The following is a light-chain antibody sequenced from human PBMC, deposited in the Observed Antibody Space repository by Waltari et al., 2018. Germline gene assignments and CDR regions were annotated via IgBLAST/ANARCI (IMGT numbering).Light chain of an antibody. CDR1: RRALGASPF. CDR3: CSYVGGSRVL. J-gene: IGLJ2*01. V-gene: IGLV2-23*01. Sequence: SVLPPPASVSGSPGPSLPLSCPGPRRALGASPFVPWFHPLPGPAPRLLISEATKRPSGVSYRFSGSKSGNTASLSISDLQAEDEADYYCCSYVGGSRVLFGGGTKLTV. CDR2: EAT.